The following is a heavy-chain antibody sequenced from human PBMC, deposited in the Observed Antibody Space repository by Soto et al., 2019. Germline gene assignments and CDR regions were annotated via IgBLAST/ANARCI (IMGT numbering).Heavy chain of an antibody. Sequence: ASVKVSCKASGYTFTSYDINWVRQATGQGLEWMGWMNPNSGNTGYAQKFQGRVTMTRNTSISTAYMELSSLRSEDTAVYYCARGAYTVTTSGGTVYYYYYMDVWGKGTTVTVSS. CDR1: GYTFTSYD. CDR2: MNPNSGNT. CDR3: ARGAYTVTTSGGTVYYYYYMDV. J-gene: IGHJ6*03. V-gene: IGHV1-8*01. D-gene: IGHD4-4*01.